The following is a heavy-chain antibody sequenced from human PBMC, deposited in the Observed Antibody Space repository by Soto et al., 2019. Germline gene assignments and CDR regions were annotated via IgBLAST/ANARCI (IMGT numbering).Heavy chain of an antibody. CDR1: GFTFSNYG. V-gene: IGHV3-23*01. CDR2: ISGSGGST. Sequence: GGSLRLSCAASGFTFSNYGMSWVRQAPGKGLEWVSVISGSGGSTYYADSVKGRFTLSRDNSKNTVYLQMNSLRAEDTAVYYCAKDSPVGVPLLRDLHDWGQGTLVTVSS. CDR3: AKDSPVGVPLLRDLHD. D-gene: IGHD2-15*01. J-gene: IGHJ1*01.